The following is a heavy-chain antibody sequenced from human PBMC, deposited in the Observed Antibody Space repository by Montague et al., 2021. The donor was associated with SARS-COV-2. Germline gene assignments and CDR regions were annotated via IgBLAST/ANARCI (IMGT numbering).Heavy chain of an antibody. J-gene: IGHJ4*02. D-gene: IGHD3-10*02. CDR2: IWYDGSNK. V-gene: IGHV3-33*06. Sequence: SRRLSWAASGFTFSSYGMHWVRQAPGKGLEWVAVIWYDGSNKYYADSVKGRFTISRDNSKNTLYLQMNSLRAEDTAVYYCAKDMMVGEAPLTEHWGQGTLVTVSS. CDR3: AKDMMVGEAPLTEH. CDR1: GFTFSSYG.